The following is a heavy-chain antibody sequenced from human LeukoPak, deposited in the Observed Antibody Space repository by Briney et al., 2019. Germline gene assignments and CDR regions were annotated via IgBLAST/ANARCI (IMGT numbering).Heavy chain of an antibody. CDR1: GGSVSSGSYY. CDR2: IYYSGST. V-gene: IGHV4-61*01. CDR3: ARDHRQDAFDI. Sequence: YPSETLSLTCTVSGGSVSSGSYYWSLIRQPPGKGLEWIGYIYYSGSTNYNPSLKSRVTISVDTSKNQFSLKLSSVTAADTAVYYCARDHRQDAFDIWGQGTMVTVSS. J-gene: IGHJ3*02.